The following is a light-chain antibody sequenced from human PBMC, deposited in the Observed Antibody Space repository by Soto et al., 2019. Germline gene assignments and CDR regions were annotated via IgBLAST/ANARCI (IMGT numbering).Light chain of an antibody. CDR3: SSYTSSSTYV. Sequence: QSALTQPASVSGSPGQSITISCTGTSSDVGGYNYVSWYQQHPGKATKLMIYEVSNGPSGVSNRFSGSKSGNTASLTISGLQAEDEADYYCSSYTSSSTYVFGTGTKVTVL. V-gene: IGLV2-14*01. CDR2: EVS. CDR1: SSDVGGYNY. J-gene: IGLJ1*01.